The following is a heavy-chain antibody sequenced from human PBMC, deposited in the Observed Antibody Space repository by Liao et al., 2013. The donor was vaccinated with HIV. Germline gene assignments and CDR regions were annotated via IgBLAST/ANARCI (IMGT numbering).Heavy chain of an antibody. V-gene: IGHV4-61*01. Sequence: QLQLQESGPGLVKPSETLSLTCTVSGGSISSSSYYWSWIRQPPGKGLEWIGYIYYSGSTNYNPSLKSRVTISVDTSKNQFSLKLSSVTAADTAVYYCARTSGKTPGFDYWGQGTLVTVSS. CDR1: GGSISSSSYY. D-gene: IGHD5-12*01. CDR3: ARTSGKTPGFDY. J-gene: IGHJ4*02. CDR2: IYYSGST.